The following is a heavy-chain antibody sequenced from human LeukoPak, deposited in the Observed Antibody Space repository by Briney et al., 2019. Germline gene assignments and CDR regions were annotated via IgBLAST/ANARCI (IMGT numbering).Heavy chain of an antibody. V-gene: IGHV3-7*01. J-gene: IGHJ4*02. CDR1: GFTFSSYS. Sequence: GGSLRLSCAASGFTFSSYSMNWVRQAPGKGLEWVANIKQDGSEKYFVDSVKGRFTISRDNAKNSLYLQINSLRAEDTAVYYCGRYGASTNPSSGWYGIDYWGQGTLVTVSS. D-gene: IGHD6-19*01. CDR2: IKQDGSEK. CDR3: GRYGASTNPSSGWYGIDY.